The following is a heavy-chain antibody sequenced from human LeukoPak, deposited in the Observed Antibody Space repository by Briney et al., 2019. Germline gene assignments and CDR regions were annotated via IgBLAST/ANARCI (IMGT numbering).Heavy chain of an antibody. J-gene: IGHJ4*02. CDR2: ISSSGSPI. Sequence: GGSLRLSCAASGFAFSSYEMNWVRQAPGKGLEWISYISSSGSPIYYADSVKGRFTISRDNAKNSLYLHMNSLRAEDTAVYYGAREVVIMKALDYWGQGTLVTVSS. D-gene: IGHD3-3*01. V-gene: IGHV3-48*03. CDR3: AREVVIMKALDY. CDR1: GFAFSSYE.